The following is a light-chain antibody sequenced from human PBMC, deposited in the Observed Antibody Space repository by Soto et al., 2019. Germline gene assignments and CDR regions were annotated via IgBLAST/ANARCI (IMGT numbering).Light chain of an antibody. Sequence: DIQMTQSPSTLSASVGDRVTITFRASQSISSWLAWYQQKPGKAPKLLIYDASSLESGVPSRFSGSGSGTEFTLTISSLQPDDFATYYCQQYNSYSWTFGQGTKVDI. V-gene: IGKV1-5*01. CDR1: QSISSW. CDR3: QQYNSYSWT. J-gene: IGKJ1*01. CDR2: DAS.